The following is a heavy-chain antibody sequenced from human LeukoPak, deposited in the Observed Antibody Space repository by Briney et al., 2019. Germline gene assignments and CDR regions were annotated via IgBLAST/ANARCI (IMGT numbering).Heavy chain of an antibody. CDR1: GFTFSSYS. Sequence: GGSLRLSCAASGFTFSSYSMNWVRQAPGKGLEWVSYISSSSSTIYYADSVKGRFTISRDNARNSLYLQTNSLRDEDTAVYYCAKDLLGSVDYWGQGTLVTVSS. CDR2: ISSSSSTI. CDR3: AKDLLGSVDY. J-gene: IGHJ4*02. V-gene: IGHV3-48*02. D-gene: IGHD3-16*01.